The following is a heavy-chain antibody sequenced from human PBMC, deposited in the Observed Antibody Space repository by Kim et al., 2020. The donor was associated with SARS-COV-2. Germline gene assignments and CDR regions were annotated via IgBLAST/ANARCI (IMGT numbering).Heavy chain of an antibody. CDR1: GYTFTSYG. CDR3: ARVPPRGYDILTGYYGPNNWFDP. Sequence: ASVKVSCKASGYTFTSYGISWVRQAPGQGLEWMGWISAYNGNTNYAQKLQGRVTMTTDTSTSTAYMELRSLRSDDTAVYYCARVPPRGYDILTGYYGPNNWFDPWGQGTLVTVSS. V-gene: IGHV1-18*01. J-gene: IGHJ5*02. D-gene: IGHD3-9*01. CDR2: ISAYNGNT.